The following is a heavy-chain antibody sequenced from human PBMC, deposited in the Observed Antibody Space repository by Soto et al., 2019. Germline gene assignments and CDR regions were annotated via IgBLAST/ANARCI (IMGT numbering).Heavy chain of an antibody. J-gene: IGHJ5*02. CDR2: ISGSGGSA. V-gene: IGHV3-23*01. CDR3: AKDPYYRVLVPLAIAIVP. CDR1: GFTFSKYA. D-gene: IGHD2-21*01. Sequence: GGSLRLSCAASGFTFSKYAMTWVRQGPGKGLEWVSAISGSGGSAYYADSVKGRFTISRDNSKNTLYLQMNSLRADDSGVYYCAKDPYYRVLVPLAIAIVPWCQGTLVTV.